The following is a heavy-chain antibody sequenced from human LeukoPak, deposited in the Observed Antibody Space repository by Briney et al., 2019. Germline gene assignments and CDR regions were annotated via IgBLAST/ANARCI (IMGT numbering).Heavy chain of an antibody. CDR2: ISSNSSYI. D-gene: IGHD5-12*01. J-gene: IGHJ5*02. CDR3: ARGEVADP. CDR1: GFTFSSYS. V-gene: IGHV3-21*01. Sequence: GGSLRLSCAAAGFTFSSYSMNWVRQAPGKGLEWVSSISSNSSYIYYADSVKGRFTISRDNAKNSLYLQMNSLRAEDTAVYYCARGEVADPWGQGTLVAVSS.